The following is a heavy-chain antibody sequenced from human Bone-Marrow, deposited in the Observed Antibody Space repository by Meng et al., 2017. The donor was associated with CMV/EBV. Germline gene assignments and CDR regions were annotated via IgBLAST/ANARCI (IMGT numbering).Heavy chain of an antibody. V-gene: IGHV1-2*02. J-gene: IGHJ5*02. D-gene: IGHD6-25*01. CDR2: INPNSGGT. CDR3: AGDRGDTGRLRFDP. Sequence: ASVKVSCKASGYTFTGYYMHWVRQAPGQGLEWMGWINPNSGGTNYAQKFQGRVTMTRDTSINTAYMELSRLRSDDTAVYYCAGDRGDTGRLRFDPRGQGTLVTVSS. CDR1: GYTFTGYY.